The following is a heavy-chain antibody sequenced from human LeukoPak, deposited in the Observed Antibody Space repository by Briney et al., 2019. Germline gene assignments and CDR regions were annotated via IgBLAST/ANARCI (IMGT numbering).Heavy chain of an antibody. J-gene: IGHJ5*02. CDR1: GYTFTSYD. V-gene: IGHV1-8*01. D-gene: IGHD6-13*01. CDR2: MNPNSGNT. Sequence: GASVKVSCKASGYTFTSYDINWVRQATGQGLEWMGWMNPNSGNTGYAQKFQGRVTMTRNTSISTAYMELSSLRSEDTAVYYCARQEGIAAAGNVDWFDPWGQGTLVTVSS. CDR3: ARQEGIAAAGNVDWFDP.